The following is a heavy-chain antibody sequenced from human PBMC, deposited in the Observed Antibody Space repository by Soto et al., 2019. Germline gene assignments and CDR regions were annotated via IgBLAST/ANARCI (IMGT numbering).Heavy chain of an antibody. CDR3: ARVADDYSNYHPFRLFAL. CDR2: ISYNGNT. V-gene: IGHV4-31*03. Sequence: QVQLQESGPGLVKPSQTLSLTCTVSGGSLSRGGYYWTWIRQHPGKGLEGIGHISYNGNTLYEPSLMSRVDISVDISTSHFSLRLSSVTAADTAVYFCARVADDYSNYHPFRLFALWGQGTLVTVSS. D-gene: IGHD4-4*01. J-gene: IGHJ4*02. CDR1: GGSLSRGGYY.